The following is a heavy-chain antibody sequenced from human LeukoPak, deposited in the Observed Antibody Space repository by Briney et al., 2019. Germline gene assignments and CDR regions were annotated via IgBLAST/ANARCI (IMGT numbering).Heavy chain of an antibody. Sequence: KPSETLSLTCTVSGGSISSYYWSWVRQPPGKGLEWIGYIHYSGSTNYNPSLKSRVTISVDTSKNQFSLKLTSVTAADTAVYYCAAEGDYVWGSLLPDAFDIWGQGTMVTVSS. J-gene: IGHJ3*02. CDR3: AAEGDYVWGSLLPDAFDI. CDR2: IHYSGST. V-gene: IGHV4-59*01. CDR1: GGSISSYY. D-gene: IGHD3-16*01.